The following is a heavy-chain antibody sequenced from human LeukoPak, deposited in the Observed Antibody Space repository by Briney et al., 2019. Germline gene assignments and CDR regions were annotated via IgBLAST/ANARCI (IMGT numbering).Heavy chain of an antibody. D-gene: IGHD3-3*01. Sequence: GSSVKVSCKASGGTFSSYAISWVRQAPGQGLEWMGGITPIFGTTNYAQKFQGRVTITTDESTSTAYMDLSSLRSEDTAVYYCARHGGITIFGVAQPGGAFDIWGQGTMVTVSS. V-gene: IGHV1-69*05. CDR3: ARHGGITIFGVAQPGGAFDI. J-gene: IGHJ3*02. CDR1: GGTFSSYA. CDR2: ITPIFGTT.